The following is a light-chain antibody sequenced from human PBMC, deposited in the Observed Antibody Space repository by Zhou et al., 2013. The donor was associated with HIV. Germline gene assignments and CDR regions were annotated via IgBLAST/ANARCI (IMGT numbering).Light chain of an antibody. CDR2: GAS. Sequence: ENVLTQSPGALCLSPGERATLSCRASQSVGSTYLAWYQQKPGQAPRLLIYGASRRATGIPDRFSGSGFGTDFTLTISRLEPEDFAVYYCQQSGSSPITFGQGTRLEIK. J-gene: IGKJ5*01. V-gene: IGKV3-20*01. CDR1: QSVGSTY. CDR3: QQSGSSPIT.